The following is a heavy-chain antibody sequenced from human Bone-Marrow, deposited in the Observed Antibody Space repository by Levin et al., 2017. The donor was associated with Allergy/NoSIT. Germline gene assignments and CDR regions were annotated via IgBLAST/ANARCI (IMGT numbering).Heavy chain of an antibody. CDR2: ISAHNGNT. CDR3: VREGSSSTFDD. V-gene: IGHV1-18*01. CDR1: GYSFTSFG. Sequence: GESLKISCKASGYSFTSFGISWVRQAPGQGLEWMGWISAHNGNTVYAQKFEGRVSMTTETATSTAYMELRSLNSDDTARYYCVREGSSSTFDDWGQGTQGTV. J-gene: IGHJ4*02. D-gene: IGHD6-6*01.